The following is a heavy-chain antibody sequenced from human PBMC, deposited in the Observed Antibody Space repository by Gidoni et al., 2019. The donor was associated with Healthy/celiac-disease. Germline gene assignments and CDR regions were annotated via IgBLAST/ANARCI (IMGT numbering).Heavy chain of an antibody. Sequence: QVQLQQSGAGPLKPSDTLSLTCAVYGRSFRGHYWSWIRQHPGKGLEWIGEIKHCGSTNYNPSIKGRVTRSVDTSKNQFSLELSSVTAADTAVYYCARGPYCRGGSCYGDYWGQGTLVTVSS. D-gene: IGHD2-15*01. CDR3: ARGPYCRGGSCYGDY. V-gene: IGHV4-34*01. CDR1: GRSFRGHY. J-gene: IGHJ4*02. CDR2: IKHCGST.